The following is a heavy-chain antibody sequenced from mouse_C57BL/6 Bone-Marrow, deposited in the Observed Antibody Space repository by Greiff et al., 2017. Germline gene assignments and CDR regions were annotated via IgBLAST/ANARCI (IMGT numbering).Heavy chain of an antibody. D-gene: IGHD2-4*01. J-gene: IGHJ2*01. CDR2: ISDGGSYT. CDR3: ARESPTMITTNFDY. V-gene: IGHV5-4*01. Sequence: EVQVVESGGGLVKPGGSLKLSCAASGFTFSSYAMSWVRQTPEKRLEWVATISDGGSYTYYPDNVKGRFTISRDNAKNNLYLQMSHLKSEDTAMFYCARESPTMITTNFDYWGQGTTLTVSS. CDR1: GFTFSSYA.